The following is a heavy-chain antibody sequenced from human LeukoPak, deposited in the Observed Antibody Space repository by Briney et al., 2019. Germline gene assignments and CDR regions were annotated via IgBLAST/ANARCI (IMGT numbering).Heavy chain of an antibody. Sequence: GGSLRLSCAASGFTFSSYAMSWVRQAPGKGPEWVSAISGSGGSTYYADSVKGRFTISRDNSKNTLYLQMNSLRAEDTAVYYCAKEAFVVVVAASESDWFDPWGQGTLVTVSS. CDR3: AKEAFVVVVAASESDWFDP. J-gene: IGHJ5*02. CDR1: GFTFSSYA. CDR2: ISGSGGST. D-gene: IGHD2-15*01. V-gene: IGHV3-23*01.